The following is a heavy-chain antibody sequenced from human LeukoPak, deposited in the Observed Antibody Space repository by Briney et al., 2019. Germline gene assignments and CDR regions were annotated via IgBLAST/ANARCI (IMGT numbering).Heavy chain of an antibody. V-gene: IGHV1-2*02. CDR3: ARDDSYCSSTSCYPYYWFDP. D-gene: IGHD2-2*01. CDR2: INPNSGGT. Sequence: GVSVKVSCKACGYTFTGYYMQGVRQAPGQGLEWMGWINPNSGGTNYAQKFQGRVTMTRDTSISTAYMELSRLRSDDTAVYYWARDDSYCSSTSCYPYYWFDPWGQGTLVTVSS. J-gene: IGHJ5*02. CDR1: GYTFTGYY.